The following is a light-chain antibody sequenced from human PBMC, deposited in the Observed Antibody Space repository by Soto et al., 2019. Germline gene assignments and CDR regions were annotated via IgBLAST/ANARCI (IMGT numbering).Light chain of an antibody. J-gene: IGKJ2*01. Sequence: DIQMAQSPSSLSASIGDKITITCRASQNINFYLNWYQHKPGKAPKVLIYAASSLQSEVPSRFNGSGFGPDVTLTISSLQPEDFATYYCQQSSSTPRTFGQGTKLEIK. CDR2: AAS. CDR1: QNINFY. CDR3: QQSSSTPRT. V-gene: IGKV1-39*01.